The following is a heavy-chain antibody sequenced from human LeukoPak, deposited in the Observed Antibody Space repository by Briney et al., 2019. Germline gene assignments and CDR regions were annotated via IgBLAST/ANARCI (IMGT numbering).Heavy chain of an antibody. CDR2: IKNNGGN. V-gene: IGHV4-59*01. CDR3: ARDAGGTWFDP. CDR1: GGSISTYS. J-gene: IGHJ5*02. Sequence: SETLSLTCTVSGGSISTYSWNWNRQSPGQGLQWIGYIKNNGGNYNNPSLKSRVTISLDTSKNQFSLKLTSVTAADTAVYYCARDAGGTWFDPWGQGILVTVSS.